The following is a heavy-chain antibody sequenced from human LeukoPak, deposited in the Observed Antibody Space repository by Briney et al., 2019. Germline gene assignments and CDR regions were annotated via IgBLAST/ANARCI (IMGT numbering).Heavy chain of an antibody. CDR2: ISAYNGNT. CDR3: ARVLGTYVPVEHPAY. D-gene: IGHD7-27*01. V-gene: IGHV1-18*01. CDR1: GYTFTSYG. J-gene: IGHJ4*02. Sequence: ASVKVSCKASGYTFTSYGISWVRQAPGQGLESMGWISAYNGNTNYAQKLQGRVTMTTDTSTSTAYMELRSLRSDDTAVYYCARVLGTYVPVEHPAYWGQGTLVTVSS.